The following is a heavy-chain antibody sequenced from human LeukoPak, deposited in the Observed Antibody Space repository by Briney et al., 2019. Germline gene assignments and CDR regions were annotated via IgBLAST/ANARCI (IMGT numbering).Heavy chain of an antibody. J-gene: IGHJ4*02. Sequence: SETLSLTCAVYGGSFSGYYWSWIRQPPGKGLEWIGEINHSGSTNYNPSLKSRVTISVDTSKNQFSLKLSSVTAADTAVYYCARVDYYDSDGIDYWGQGTLVTVSS. CDR3: ARVDYYDSDGIDY. D-gene: IGHD3-22*01. V-gene: IGHV4-34*01. CDR2: INHSGST. CDR1: GGSFSGYY.